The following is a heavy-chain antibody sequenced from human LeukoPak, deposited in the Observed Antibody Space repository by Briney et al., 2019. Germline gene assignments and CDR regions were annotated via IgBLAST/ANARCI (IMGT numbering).Heavy chain of an antibody. CDR3: ARERALHCTSGTCYSGYFDP. V-gene: IGHV4-30-4*08. J-gene: IGHJ5*02. D-gene: IGHD2-21*02. CDR2: VSYSGST. Sequence: PSETLSLTCTVSGGSISSVDYYWPWLRQPPGRGREWLGYVSYSGSTHYNPYLKCRLTISVDTSKNQFSLKLTPVIAADTAIYYCARERALHCTSGTCYSGYFDPWGQGILVTVSS. CDR1: GGSISSVDYY.